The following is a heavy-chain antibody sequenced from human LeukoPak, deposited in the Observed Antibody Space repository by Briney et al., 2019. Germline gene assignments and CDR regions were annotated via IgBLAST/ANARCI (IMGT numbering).Heavy chain of an antibody. Sequence: PSETLSLTCTVSGGSISSIEYYWDWIRQPPGKGLEWIGSSHYSGSTYDNPSLRSRVTISVDTSKNQLSLNLYSVTAADAAVYYXXXXXXXXXXXRXYYXYYYMDVWGKGTTVTVSS. CDR1: GGSISSIEYY. CDR3: XXXXXXXXXXRXYYXYYYMDV. CDR2: SHYSGST. V-gene: IGHV4-39*01. J-gene: IGHJ6*03.